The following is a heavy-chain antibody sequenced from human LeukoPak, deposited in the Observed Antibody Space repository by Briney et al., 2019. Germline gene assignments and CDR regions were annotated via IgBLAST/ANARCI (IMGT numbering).Heavy chain of an antibody. Sequence: GGSLRLSCAASGFAFSSYAMSWVRQAPGKGLEWVSSISSSSSYIYYADSVKGRFTISRDNAKNSLYLQMNSLRAEDTAVYYCARGVVAAINAFDIWGQGTMVTVSS. J-gene: IGHJ3*02. D-gene: IGHD2-15*01. CDR1: GFAFSSYA. CDR3: ARGVVAAINAFDI. CDR2: ISSSSSYI. V-gene: IGHV3-21*01.